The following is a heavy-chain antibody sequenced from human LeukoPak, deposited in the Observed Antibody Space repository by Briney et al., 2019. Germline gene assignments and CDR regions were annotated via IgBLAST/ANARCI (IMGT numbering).Heavy chain of an antibody. J-gene: IGHJ4*02. Sequence: SETLSLTCTVSGGSITNYYWSWIRQPPGKGLEWIGYIYYSGTTNYNPSLKSRVTMSVDTSKNQFSLKLNSVTAADTAVYYCARAGGYYDSSGYEFDYWGQGTLVTVSS. V-gene: IGHV4-59*13. CDR2: IYYSGTT. D-gene: IGHD3-22*01. CDR1: GGSITNYY. CDR3: ARAGGYYDSSGYEFDY.